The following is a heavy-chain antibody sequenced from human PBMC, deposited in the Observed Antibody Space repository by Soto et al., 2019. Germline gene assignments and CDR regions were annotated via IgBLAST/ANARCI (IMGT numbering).Heavy chain of an antibody. V-gene: IGHV3-23*01. CDR3: TKEHSNYPDNWFDP. CDR1: GFTFSSYA. D-gene: IGHD4-4*01. Sequence: GGSLRLSCAASGFTFSSYAMSWVRQAPGTGLEWVSAIDGGGNRTYYADSVKGRFTISRDNSMNTLYLQMDSLRAEDTAIYYCTKEHSNYPDNWFDPWGQGTQVTVSS. CDR2: IDGGGNRT. J-gene: IGHJ5*02.